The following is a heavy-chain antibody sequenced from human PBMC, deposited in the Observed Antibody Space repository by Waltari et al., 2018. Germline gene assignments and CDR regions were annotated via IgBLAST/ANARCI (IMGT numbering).Heavy chain of an antibody. D-gene: IGHD6-13*01. CDR3: TRDRWYSSSWYRDY. J-gene: IGHJ4*02. V-gene: IGHV3-49*03. CDR1: GFTFGDYA. Sequence: EVQLVESGVGLVQPGRSLRLSCTASGFTFGDYAMSWFRQAPGEGLEWGGFIKSKTDGGTAEYAASVKGRFTFSRDDSKSIAYLQLNSLKTEDTAVYYCTRDRWYSSSWYRDYWGQGTLVTVSS. CDR2: IKSKTDGGTA.